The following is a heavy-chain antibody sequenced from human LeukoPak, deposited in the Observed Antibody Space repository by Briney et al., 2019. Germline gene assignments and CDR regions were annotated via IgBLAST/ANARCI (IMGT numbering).Heavy chain of an antibody. V-gene: IGHV3-23*01. D-gene: IGHD6-6*01. CDR2: ISGSGGST. CDR1: GFTFSSYG. J-gene: IGHJ4*02. Sequence: GGSLRLSCAASGFTFSSYGMSWVRQAPGKGLEWVSAISGSGGSTYYADSVKGRFTISRDNSKNTLYLQMNSLRAEDTAVYYCVGSSSRTYYFDYWGQGTLVTVSS. CDR3: VGSSSRTYYFDY.